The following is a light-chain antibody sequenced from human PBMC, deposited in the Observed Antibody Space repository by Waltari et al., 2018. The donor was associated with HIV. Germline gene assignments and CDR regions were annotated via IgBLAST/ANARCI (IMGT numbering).Light chain of an antibody. CDR2: EDT. Sequence: FELTQTPSVSGSQGQTARITCSGEALAKQYTYWYQQKPGQAPEVVRYEDTESPSGFPERCSGSSSGTTVTVTISAVQAEDEADYYCQSADTSGTRVFASGTKVTGL. V-gene: IGLV3-25*03. J-gene: IGLJ1*01. CDR3: QSADTSGTRV. CDR1: ALAKQY.